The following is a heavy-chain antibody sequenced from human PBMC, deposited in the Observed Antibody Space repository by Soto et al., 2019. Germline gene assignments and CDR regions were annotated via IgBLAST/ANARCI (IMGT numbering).Heavy chain of an antibody. J-gene: IGHJ4*02. CDR3: ARAPYSSSSVRFDY. D-gene: IGHD6-6*01. CDR1: GYRFSSYF. CDR2: ISLSGGNA. V-gene: IGHV1-46*01. Sequence: QVQLVQSGAEVKRPGASVKISCKASGYRFSSYFIHWVRQAPGHGLEWLGIISLSGGNANYAQKLQGRAAMSRDTSTNTVFMELRSLRSEDTAVYYCARAPYSSSSVRFDYWGQGTLVTVSS.